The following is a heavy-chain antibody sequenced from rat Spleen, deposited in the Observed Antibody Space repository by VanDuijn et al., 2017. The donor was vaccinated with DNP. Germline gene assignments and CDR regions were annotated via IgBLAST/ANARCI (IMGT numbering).Heavy chain of an antibody. V-gene: IGHV5S13*01. J-gene: IGHJ3*01. CDR2: MSPTTRSS. CDR1: GFSFRDYD. CDR3: ATHRYGNYDWFAY. Sequence: EVQLVESGGGLVQPGRSLKLSCVASGFSFRDYDMAWVRQAPSKGLEWVACMSPTTRSSYYRDSVRGRFTISSDNVKNTQYLQMDSLRSEDTATYSCATHRYGNYDWFAYWGEGTLVTVSS. D-gene: IGHD1-11*01.